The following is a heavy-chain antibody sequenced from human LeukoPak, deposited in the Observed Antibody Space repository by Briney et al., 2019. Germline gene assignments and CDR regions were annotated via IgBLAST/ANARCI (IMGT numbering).Heavy chain of an antibody. CDR3: AREQGDCGWSGFDY. D-gene: IGHD6-19*01. CDR2: ISIDGSRQ. CDR1: GFTLRNYA. J-gene: IGHJ4*02. V-gene: IGHV3-30*15. Sequence: PGGSLRLSCAPSIGFTLRNYAIHWVRQAPGKGLEWVAVISIDGSRQHYADFLVGRFTISRDNSKNTVSLQMSSLRTEDTAVYFCAREQGDCGWSGFDYWGQGTLVTVSS.